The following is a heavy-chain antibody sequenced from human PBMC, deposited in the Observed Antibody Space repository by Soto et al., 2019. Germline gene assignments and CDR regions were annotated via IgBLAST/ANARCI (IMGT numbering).Heavy chain of an antibody. CDR3: ARPGGYSGYVGMVYFDY. J-gene: IGHJ4*02. CDR2: IYPGDSDT. CDR1: GYSFTSYW. V-gene: IGHV5-51*01. Sequence: RGESLKISCKGSGYSFTSYWIGWVRQMPGKGLEWMGTIYPGDSDTRYSPSFQGQVTISADKSISTAYLQWSSLKASDTAMYYCARPGGYSGYVGMVYFDYWGQGALVTVSS. D-gene: IGHD5-12*01.